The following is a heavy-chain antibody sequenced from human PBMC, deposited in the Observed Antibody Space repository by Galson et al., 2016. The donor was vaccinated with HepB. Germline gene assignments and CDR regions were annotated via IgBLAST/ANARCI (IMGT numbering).Heavy chain of an antibody. V-gene: IGHV3-23*01. CDR1: GFSFSNFA. CDR2: VTSTGDLT. CDR3: VIDPRGTQWLVVRGAFDI. Sequence: SLRLSCAASGFSFSNFAMSWVRQAPGKGLEWVSSVTSTGDLTYYAASVKGRFTISRDNSKNTLFLQMNNLRAEDTALYYCVIDPRGTQWLVVRGAFDIWGQGTLVTVSS. D-gene: IGHD3-22*01. J-gene: IGHJ3*02.